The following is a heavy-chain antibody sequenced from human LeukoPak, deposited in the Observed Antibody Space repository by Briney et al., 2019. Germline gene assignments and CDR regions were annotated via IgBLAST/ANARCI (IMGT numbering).Heavy chain of an antibody. CDR3: SRESGAFSPFGY. J-gene: IGHJ4*02. D-gene: IGHD1-26*01. CDR1: GGSISRTNW. Sequence: SETLSLTCDVSGGSISRTNWWSWVRQSPGQGLEWIGEISLSGHTNYNPSLQSRVTMSLDESKNQVSLGLASVTDADTAVYYCSRESGAFSPFGYWGQGTLVTVHS. V-gene: IGHV4-4*02. CDR2: ISLSGHT.